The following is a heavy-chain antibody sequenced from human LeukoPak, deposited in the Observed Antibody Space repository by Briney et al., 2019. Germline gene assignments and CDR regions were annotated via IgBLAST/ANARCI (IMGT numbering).Heavy chain of an antibody. CDR3: TRGSIAYYYMDV. Sequence: SETLSLTCTVSGGCISSYYWSWIRQPPGKGLECIGNIYYSGSTNYNPSLKSRVTISVDTSKNQFSLKLSSVTAADTAVYYCTRGSIAYYYMDVWGKGTTVTISS. J-gene: IGHJ6*03. CDR2: IYYSGST. D-gene: IGHD3-22*01. V-gene: IGHV4-59*01. CDR1: GGCISSYY.